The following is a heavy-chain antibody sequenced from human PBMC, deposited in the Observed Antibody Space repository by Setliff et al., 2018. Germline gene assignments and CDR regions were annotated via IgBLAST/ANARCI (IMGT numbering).Heavy chain of an antibody. J-gene: IGHJ3*01. V-gene: IGHV4-39*02. CDR2: VYHRGTT. D-gene: IGHD3-10*01. CDR1: NGSLNRNGYY. CDR3: AKDKYSFGSGIYWNSFDL. Sequence: LSLTCTVSNGSLNRNGYYWAWVRQPPGKGLEWIASVYHRGTTYYNPSLKSRVTTSVDTSKNQFSLKLISVTAADTAVYYCAKDKYSFGSGIYWNSFDLWGQGTMVT.